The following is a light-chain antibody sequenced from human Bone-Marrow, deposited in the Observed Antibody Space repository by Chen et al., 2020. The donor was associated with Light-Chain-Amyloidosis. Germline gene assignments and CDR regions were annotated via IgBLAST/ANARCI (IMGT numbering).Light chain of an antibody. V-gene: IGLV3-21*02. CDR2: DDS. Sequence: SYVLTQPSSVSVAPGQTATIACGGKNIGSTSVHWYQQTPVQAPLLVVYDDSDRPSGIPERLSGANAGNTATLTISRVEAGDEADYYCRVWDRGSDRPVFGGGTKLTVL. CDR1: NIGSTS. J-gene: IGLJ3*02. CDR3: RVWDRGSDRPV.